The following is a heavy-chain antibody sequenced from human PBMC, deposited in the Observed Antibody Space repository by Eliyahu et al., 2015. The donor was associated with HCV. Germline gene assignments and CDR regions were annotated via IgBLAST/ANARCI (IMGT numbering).Heavy chain of an antibody. J-gene: IGHJ4*02. CDR3: GKGDRITRVDY. D-gene: IGHD3-10*01. Sequence: EVQLLESGGGLGQPGGSLRLSCAASGFSFSSYAMXWVRQGPGKGVEWVSAISGGGETTYYADSVKGRFTISRDNSQNTLYLHVNSLRGDDTAVYYCGKGDRITRVDYWGQGTLVTVSS. V-gene: IGHV3-23*01. CDR2: ISGGGETT. CDR1: GFSFSSYA.